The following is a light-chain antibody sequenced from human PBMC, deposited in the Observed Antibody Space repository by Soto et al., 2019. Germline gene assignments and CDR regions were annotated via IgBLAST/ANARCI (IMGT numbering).Light chain of an antibody. CDR2: GAS. CDR3: QQYGSSGT. J-gene: IGKJ1*01. Sequence: EIVMTQSTATLYVYPGEGGTLXCRASQSLSSHLDWYQQSTGEAPRPLIYGASNRDTGITERFSGSGSGKDFNLTISRLEPEDFAVYDCQQYGSSGTFGQGTKV. CDR1: QSLSSH. V-gene: IGKV3-20*01.